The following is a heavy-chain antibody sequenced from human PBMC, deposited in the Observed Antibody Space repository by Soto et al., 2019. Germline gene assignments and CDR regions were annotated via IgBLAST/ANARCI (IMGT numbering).Heavy chain of an antibody. CDR1: GFTFSRYS. Sequence: EVQLVESGGGLVKPGGSLRLSCAASGFTFSRYSMNWVRQAPGKGLEWVSSISSSSSYIYYADSVKGRFTSSRDNAKNSLYLQKNSLRAEDTAVYYCARDPLRGYDSLDYWGQGTLVTVSS. J-gene: IGHJ4*02. D-gene: IGHD5-12*01. V-gene: IGHV3-21*01. CDR2: ISSSSSYI. CDR3: ARDPLRGYDSLDY.